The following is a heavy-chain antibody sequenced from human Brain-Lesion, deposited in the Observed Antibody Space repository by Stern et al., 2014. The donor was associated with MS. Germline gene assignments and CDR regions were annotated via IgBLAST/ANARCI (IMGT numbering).Heavy chain of an antibody. CDR2: FDPEDGET. D-gene: IGHD1-26*01. J-gene: IGHJ4*02. CDR3: ATLSPSAGGNYYRHFDY. CDR1: GYTLTELS. Sequence: QVHLVESGAEVKKPGASVKVSCKVSGYTLTELSMHWVRQAPRKGLEWMGGFDPEDGETIYAQKFQGRVTMTEDTSTDTAYMELSSLRSEDTAVYYCATLSPSAGGNYYRHFDYWGQGTLVTVSS. V-gene: IGHV1-24*01.